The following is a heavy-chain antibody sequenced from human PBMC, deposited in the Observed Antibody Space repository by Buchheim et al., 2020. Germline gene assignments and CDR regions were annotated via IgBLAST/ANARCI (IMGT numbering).Heavy chain of an antibody. J-gene: IGHJ4*02. CDR1: GFTFSSYA. D-gene: IGHD3-22*01. CDR3: AKGPYGSGYSMTFDY. V-gene: IGHV3-23*01. Sequence: EVQLLESGGGLVQPGGSLRLSCAASGFTFSSYAMSWVRQAPGKGLEWGSAISGSGGSTYYADSVKGRFPISRDNSKNTLSLKMNSLRAEDTAVYYCAKGPYGSGYSMTFDYWGQGTL. CDR2: ISGSGGST.